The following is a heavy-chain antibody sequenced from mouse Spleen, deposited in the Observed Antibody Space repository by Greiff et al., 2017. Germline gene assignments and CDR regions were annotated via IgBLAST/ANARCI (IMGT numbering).Heavy chain of an antibody. Sequence: VQLQQSGAELVKPGASVKISCKASGYAFSSYWMNWVKQRPGKGLEWIGQIYPGDGDTNYNGKFKGKATLTADKSSSTAYMQLSSLTSEDSAVYFCARGAPWEAMDYWGQGTSVTVSS. V-gene: IGHV1-80*01. CDR1: GYAFSSYW. D-gene: IGHD4-1*01. CDR3: ARGAPWEAMDY. J-gene: IGHJ4*01. CDR2: IYPGDGDT.